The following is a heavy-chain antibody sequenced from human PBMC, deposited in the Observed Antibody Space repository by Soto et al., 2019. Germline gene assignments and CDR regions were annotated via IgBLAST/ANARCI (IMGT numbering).Heavy chain of an antibody. CDR1: GGSISSGDYY. CDR3: AREGYGDLNWFDP. Sequence: QVQLQESGPGLVKPSQTLSLTCTVSGGSISSGDYYWSWIRQTPGKGLEWIGNIYYSGNTYYNPSLKSRVTISVDTSKNQFSLKLSSVTAADTAVYYCAREGYGDLNWFDPWGQGTLVTVSS. CDR2: IYYSGNT. D-gene: IGHD4-17*01. J-gene: IGHJ5*02. V-gene: IGHV4-30-4*01.